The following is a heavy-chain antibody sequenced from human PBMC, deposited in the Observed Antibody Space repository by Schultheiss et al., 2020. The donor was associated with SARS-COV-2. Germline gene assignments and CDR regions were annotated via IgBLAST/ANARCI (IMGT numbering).Heavy chain of an antibody. CDR2: IYYSGST. D-gene: IGHD2-2*01. CDR3: ARTSPVGFDY. Sequence: SETLSLTCAVYGGSFSGYYWSWIRQPPGKGLEWIGYIYYSGSTYYNPSLKSRVTISVDTSKNQFSLKLSSVTAADTAVYYCARTSPVGFDYWGQGTLVTVSS. V-gene: IGHV4-34*01. CDR1: GGSFSGYY. J-gene: IGHJ4*02.